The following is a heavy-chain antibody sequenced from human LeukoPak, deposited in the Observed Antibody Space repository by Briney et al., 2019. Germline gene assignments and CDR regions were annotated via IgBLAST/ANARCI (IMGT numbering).Heavy chain of an antibody. D-gene: IGHD1-14*01. V-gene: IGHV3-74*01. CDR1: GCTISSSC. CDR2: VNGDGTGT. CDR3: ARYADGIFY. Sequence: GASLSLSWAASGCTISSSCRHWVRQAPGKVLIWVSRVNGDGTGTIYADSVKGRFTISRDNAKNTLYLQMNSLRAEDTAVYYCARYADGIFYWGQGTLVTVSS. J-gene: IGHJ4*02.